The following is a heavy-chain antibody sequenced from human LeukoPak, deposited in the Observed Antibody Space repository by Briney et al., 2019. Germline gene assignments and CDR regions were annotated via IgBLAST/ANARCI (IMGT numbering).Heavy chain of an antibody. CDR2: INPNSGGT. Sequence: ASVKVSCKASGYTFTGYYMHWVRQAPGQGLEWMGWINPNSGGTSYAQKFQGRVTMTRDTSISTAYMELRSLRSDDTAVYYCARDRSAARGASWFDPWGQGTLVTVSS. CDR1: GYTFTGYY. V-gene: IGHV1-2*02. D-gene: IGHD6-25*01. J-gene: IGHJ5*02. CDR3: ARDRSAARGASWFDP.